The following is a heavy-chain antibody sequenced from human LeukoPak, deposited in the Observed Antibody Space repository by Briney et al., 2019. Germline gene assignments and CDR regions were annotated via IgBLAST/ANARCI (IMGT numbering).Heavy chain of an antibody. Sequence: GGSLRPSCAASGFTFSSYGLHWVRQAPGKGLEYVSAISNNGGSTYYANSVKGRFTIFRDNSKNTLYLQMGSLRPEDMAVYYCARSGYCSGGTCYVDYWGQGTLVTVSS. CDR1: GFTFSSYG. CDR2: ISNNGGST. D-gene: IGHD2-15*01. V-gene: IGHV3-64*01. CDR3: ARSGYCSGGTCYVDY. J-gene: IGHJ4*02.